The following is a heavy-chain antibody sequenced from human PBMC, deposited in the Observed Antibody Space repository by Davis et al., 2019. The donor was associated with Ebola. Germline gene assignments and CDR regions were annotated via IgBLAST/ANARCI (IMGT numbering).Heavy chain of an antibody. CDR2: ISYDGSNK. Sequence: GESLKISCAASGFTFSSYGMHWVRQAPGKGLEWVAVISYDGSNKYYADSVKGRFTISRDNSKNTLYLQMNSLRAEDTAVYYCARASGYYAYYYYGMDVWGQGTTVTVSS. J-gene: IGHJ6*02. V-gene: IGHV3-30*12. D-gene: IGHD3-3*01. CDR3: ARASGYYAYYYYGMDV. CDR1: GFTFSSYG.